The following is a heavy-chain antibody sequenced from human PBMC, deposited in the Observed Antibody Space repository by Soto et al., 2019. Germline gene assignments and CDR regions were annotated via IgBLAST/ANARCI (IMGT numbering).Heavy chain of an antibody. CDR3: TTTRPGTNVFDK. Sequence: SGGSLRLSCAASGFTFSSYALHWVRQAPGKGLEWVAAISYDGSNKYYADSVKGRFTISRDNSKNTLYLQMNSLRAEDTGVYHCTTTRPGTNVFDKWGQGTMVTVSS. CDR1: GFTFSSYA. J-gene: IGHJ3*02. CDR2: ISYDGSNK. V-gene: IGHV3-30-3*01. D-gene: IGHD6-13*01.